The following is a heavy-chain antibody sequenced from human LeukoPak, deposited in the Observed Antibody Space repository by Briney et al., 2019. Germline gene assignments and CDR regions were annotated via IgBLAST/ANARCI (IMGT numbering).Heavy chain of an antibody. D-gene: IGHD3-22*01. CDR3: AREAIVVVINGGDAFDI. J-gene: IGHJ3*02. V-gene: IGHV3-33*01. Sequence: GGSLRLSCAASGFTFSSYGMHWVRQAPGKGLEWVAVIWYDGSNKYYADSVKGRFTISRDNFKNTLYLQMNSLRAEDTAVYYCAREAIVVVINGGDAFDIWGQGTMVTVSS. CDR2: IWYDGSNK. CDR1: GFTFSSYG.